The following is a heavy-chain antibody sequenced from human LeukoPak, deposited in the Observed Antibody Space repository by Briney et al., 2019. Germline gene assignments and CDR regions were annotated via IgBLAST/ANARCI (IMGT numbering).Heavy chain of an antibody. CDR2: ISYSGTT. J-gene: IGHJ3*02. CDR3: ARDRGLPQAFDI. D-gene: IGHD5/OR15-5a*01. V-gene: IGHV4-59*01. Sequence: SETQSLTCTVSGGPISSYYWSWTRQPPGKGLEYIGYISYSGTTSYNPSLKGRVAIAVDTSKNQFSLKLSSVTAADTAVYYCARDRGLPQAFDIWGQGTMVTVSS. CDR1: GGPISSYY.